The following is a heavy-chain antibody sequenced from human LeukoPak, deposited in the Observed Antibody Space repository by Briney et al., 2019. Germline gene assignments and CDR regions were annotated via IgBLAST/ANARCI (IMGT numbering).Heavy chain of an antibody. CDR1: GFTFSTYD. CDR2: IGTAGDT. CDR3: AGVGRWGALHI. D-gene: IGHD5-24*01. Sequence: GGSLRLSCAASGFTFSTYDMHGVRQPTGKGLEWGSAIGTAGDTYYSRSVKGRFTISRDHAKTSLSLQMNSLRAGDTAVYFCAGVGRWGALHIWGRGTMVSVS. J-gene: IGHJ3*02. V-gene: IGHV3-13*04.